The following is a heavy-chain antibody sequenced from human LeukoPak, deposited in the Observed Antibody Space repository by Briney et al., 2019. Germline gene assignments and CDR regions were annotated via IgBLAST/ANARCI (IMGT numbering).Heavy chain of an antibody. V-gene: IGHV4-59*01. J-gene: IGHJ4*02. CDR2: IYYSGST. CDR3: ARSRWLQLPDY. Sequence: SETLSLTCTVSGGSISGYYWSWIRQPPGKGLEWIGYIYYSGSTNYNPSLKSRVTISVDTSKNQFSLKLSSVTAADTAVYYCARSRWLQLPDYWGQGTLVTVSS. D-gene: IGHD1-1*01. CDR1: GGSISGYY.